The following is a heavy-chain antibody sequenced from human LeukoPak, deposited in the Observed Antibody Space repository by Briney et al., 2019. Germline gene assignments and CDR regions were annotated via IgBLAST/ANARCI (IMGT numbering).Heavy chain of an antibody. V-gene: IGHV3-30*18. J-gene: IGHJ4*02. D-gene: IGHD3-3*01. CDR1: GFTFSSYG. Sequence: PGGSLRLSCAASGFTFSSYGMHWVRQAPGKGLEWVAVISYDGSNKYYADSVKGGFTISRDNSKNTLYLQMNSLRAEDTAVYYCAKDYDFWSGYSPIDYWGQGTLVTVSS. CDR3: AKDYDFWSGYSPIDY. CDR2: ISYDGSNK.